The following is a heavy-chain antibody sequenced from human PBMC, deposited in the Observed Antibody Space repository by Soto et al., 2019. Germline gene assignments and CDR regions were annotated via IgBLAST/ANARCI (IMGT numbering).Heavy chain of an antibody. Sequence: QVQLQESGPGLVKPSQTLSLTCTVSGGTIDSGAYYWSWIRQHPGKGLEWIGYIYYSGNCSYNPSLRSRVTISLRPSKSRSPLRMGSVTAADTAVYYCASGPPPPSDSYLHPYFDYWGQRTRVTVSS. D-gene: IGHD3-3*01. J-gene: IGHJ4*02. CDR2: IYYSGNC. V-gene: IGHV4-31*02. CDR1: GGTIDSGAYY. CDR3: ASGPPPPSDSYLHPYFDY.